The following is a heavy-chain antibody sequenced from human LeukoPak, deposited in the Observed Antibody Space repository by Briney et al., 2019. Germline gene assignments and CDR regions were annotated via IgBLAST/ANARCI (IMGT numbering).Heavy chain of an antibody. D-gene: IGHD6-13*01. V-gene: IGHV1-69*13. CDR3: GRCIPAAGRVNCYYMDV. CDR1: GYTFTSYA. CDR2: IIPIFSTP. J-gene: IGHJ6*03. Sequence: SVKVSCKASGYTFTSYAISWVRLAPGQGLEWMGGIIPIFSTPNYAQKFQGRVTINADESTSTAYMELSSLRSEDTAVYYCGRCIPAAGRVNCYYMDVWGTGTTVTISS.